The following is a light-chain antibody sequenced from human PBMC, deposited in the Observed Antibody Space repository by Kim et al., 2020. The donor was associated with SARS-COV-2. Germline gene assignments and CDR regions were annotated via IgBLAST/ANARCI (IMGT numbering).Light chain of an antibody. V-gene: IGKV3-20*01. Sequence: EIVLTQSPGTLSLSPGERATLSCRASQSISSYLAWYPQKPGQVPRLLIYGASSRPSGFPDRSSVHGSGTDFTLPISRLEPEDFAVFYCQQYDTPRPITVGQGTRLEI. J-gene: IGKJ5*01. CDR1: QSISSY. CDR3: QQYDTPRPIT. CDR2: GAS.